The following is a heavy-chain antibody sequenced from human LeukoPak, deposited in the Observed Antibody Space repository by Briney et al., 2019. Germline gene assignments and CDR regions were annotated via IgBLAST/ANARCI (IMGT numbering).Heavy chain of an antibody. CDR1: GGSISSSSYY. CDR3: GGYCSSTSCYGFDP. D-gene: IGHD2-2*01. CDR2: IYYSGST. V-gene: IGHV4-39*01. Sequence: SQTLSLTCTVSGGSISSSSYYWGWIRQPPGKGLEWIGSIYYSGSTYYNPSLKSRVTISVDTSKNQFSLKLSSVTAADTAVYYCGGYCSSTSCYGFDPWGQGTLVTGSS. J-gene: IGHJ5*01.